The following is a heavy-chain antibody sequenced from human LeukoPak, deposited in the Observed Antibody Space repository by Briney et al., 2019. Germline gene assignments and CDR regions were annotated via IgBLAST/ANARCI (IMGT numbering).Heavy chain of an antibody. V-gene: IGHV1-2*04. D-gene: IGHD6-19*01. CDR1: GYTFTGXY. CDR3: ARGAQTAVAGTDLGY. CDR2: INPNSGGT. Sequence: VKXSXXAXGYTFTGXYMHWVRQAPGQGLEWMGWINPNSGGTNYAQKFQGWVTMTRDTSISTAYMELSRLRSDDTAVYYCARGAQTAVAGTDLGYWGQGTLVTVSS. J-gene: IGHJ4*02.